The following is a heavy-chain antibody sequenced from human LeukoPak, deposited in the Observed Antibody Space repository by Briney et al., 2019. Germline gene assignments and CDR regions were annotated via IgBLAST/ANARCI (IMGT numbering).Heavy chain of an antibody. J-gene: IGHJ4*02. V-gene: IGHV1-69*05. CDR2: IIPIFGTA. Sequence: SVKVSCKASGGTFSSYAISWVRQAPGQGLEWMGRIIPIFGTANYAQKFQGRVTITTDESTSTAYMGLSSLRSEDTAVYYCARETVDTQPTFDYWGQGTLVTVSS. CDR3: ARETVDTQPTFDY. CDR1: GGTFSSYA. D-gene: IGHD4-23*01.